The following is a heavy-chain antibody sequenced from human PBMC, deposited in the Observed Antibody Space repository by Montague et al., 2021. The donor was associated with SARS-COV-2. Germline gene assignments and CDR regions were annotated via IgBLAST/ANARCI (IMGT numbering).Heavy chain of an antibody. J-gene: IGHJ5*02. CDR2: IYHLGGT. CDR1: GASIISNNW. V-gene: IGHV4-4*02. D-gene: IGHD3-10*01. CDR3: ARLISMSRGPIRHYMWFDP. Sequence: SETLSLTCAVSGASIISNNWWSWVRQTPHKGLEWIGEIYHLGGTXXNPXXXSRITMSIAKSNNQFSLTLTSVTAADTAVYHCARLISMSRGPIRHYMWFDPWGPGTLVTVSS.